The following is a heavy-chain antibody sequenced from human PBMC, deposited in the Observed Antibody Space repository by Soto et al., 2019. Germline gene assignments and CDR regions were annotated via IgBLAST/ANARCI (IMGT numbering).Heavy chain of an antibody. CDR1: GFTFSIYG. J-gene: IGHJ6*02. V-gene: IGHV3-30*03. Sequence: QVQLVESGGGVVQPGRSLRLSCAAAGFTFSIYGMHWVRQAPGKGLEWVAIISYDGSNKYYADSVKGRFTISRDNSKNTVYPEKNSPRAEGTGLLFWWEEQSSRGLDHYYGMDVWGQGTTVTVSS. CDR3: WEEQSSRGLDHYYGMDV. CDR2: ISYDGSNK. D-gene: IGHD6-13*01.